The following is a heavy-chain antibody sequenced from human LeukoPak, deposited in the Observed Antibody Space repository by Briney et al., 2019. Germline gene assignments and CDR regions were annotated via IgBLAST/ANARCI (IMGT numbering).Heavy chain of an antibody. CDR1: GFTFSSYW. V-gene: IGHV3-7*01. Sequence: GGSLRLSCAASGFTFSSYWMSWVRQAPGKGLEWVANIKQDGSEKYYVDSVKGRFTISRDNAKNSLYLQMNSLRAEDTAVYYCARDLKGDYDFWSGYYIWGLDPWGQGTLVTVSS. CDR2: IKQDGSEK. CDR3: ARDLKGDYDFWSGYYIWGLDP. D-gene: IGHD3-3*01. J-gene: IGHJ5*02.